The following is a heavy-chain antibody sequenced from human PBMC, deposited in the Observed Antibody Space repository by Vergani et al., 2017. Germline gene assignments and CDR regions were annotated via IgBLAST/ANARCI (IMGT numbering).Heavy chain of an antibody. D-gene: IGHD3-22*01. J-gene: IGHJ3*02. Sequence: QVQLVESGGGVVQPGGSLRLSCAASGFTFSGYGMHWVRQAPGKGLEWVAFIRYDGSNKYYADSVKGRFTISRDNSKNTLYLQMNSLRAEDTAVYYCAKMGNYYDSSGYLLGSAFDIWGQGTMVTVSS. V-gene: IGHV3-30*02. CDR3: AKMGNYYDSSGYLLGSAFDI. CDR1: GFTFSGYG. CDR2: IRYDGSNK.